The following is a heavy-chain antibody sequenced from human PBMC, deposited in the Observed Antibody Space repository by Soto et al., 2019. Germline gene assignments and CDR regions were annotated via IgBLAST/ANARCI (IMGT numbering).Heavy chain of an antibody. CDR3: AKAVGSRAARFDYYYYYCMDV. Sequence: GGSLRLSCAASGFTFSSYAMRWVRQAPGKGLEWVSAISGRGGSTYYADSLKGRFTISRDNSMNTLYLQMNSLRAADTAVYYCAKAVGSRAARFDYYYYYCMDVWGQGTMVTVSS. J-gene: IGHJ6*02. D-gene: IGHD6-6*01. V-gene: IGHV3-23*01. CDR1: GFTFSSYA. CDR2: ISGRGGST.